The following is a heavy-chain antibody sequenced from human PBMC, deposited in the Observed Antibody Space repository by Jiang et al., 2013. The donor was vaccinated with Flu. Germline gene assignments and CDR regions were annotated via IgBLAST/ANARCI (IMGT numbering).Heavy chain of an antibody. CDR3: ARGPNDIVATPPDY. V-gene: IGHV1-69*01. Sequence: SGAEVKKPGSSVKVSCKASGGTFSSYAISWVRQAPGQGLEWMGGIIPIFGTANYAQKFQGRVTITADESTSTAYMELSSLRSEDTAVYYCARGPNDIVATPPDYWGRGNPSVTVSS. J-gene: IGHJ4*02. CDR2: IIPIFGTA. D-gene: IGHD5-12*01. CDR1: GGTFSSYA.